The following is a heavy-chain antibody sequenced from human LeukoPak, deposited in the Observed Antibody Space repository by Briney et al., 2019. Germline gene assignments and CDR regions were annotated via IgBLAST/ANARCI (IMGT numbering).Heavy chain of an antibody. D-gene: IGHD6-6*01. CDR3: ARTLSEYSSSSLGY. CDR2: IYYSGST. J-gene: IGHJ4*02. Sequence: ASETLSLTCTVSGDSVSSSSYYWSWIRQPPGKGLEWIGYIYYSGSTNYNPSLKSRVTISVDTSKNQFSLKLSSVTAADTAVYYCARTLSEYSSSSLGYWGQGTLVTVSS. CDR1: GDSVSSSSYY. V-gene: IGHV4-61*01.